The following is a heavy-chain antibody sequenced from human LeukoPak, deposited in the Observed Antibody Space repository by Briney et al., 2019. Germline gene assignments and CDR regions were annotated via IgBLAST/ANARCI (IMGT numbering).Heavy chain of an antibody. Sequence: ASSVKVSCKASGYTFTSYDINWVRQATGQGLEWMGWMNPNSGNTGYAQKFRGRVTITRNTSISTAYMELSSLRSEDTAVYYCARGRDELSSSGDYYYYYMDVWGKGTTVTVSS. CDR3: ARGRDELSSSGDYYYYYMDV. V-gene: IGHV1-8*03. CDR1: GYTFTSYD. D-gene: IGHD6-6*01. J-gene: IGHJ6*03. CDR2: MNPNSGNT.